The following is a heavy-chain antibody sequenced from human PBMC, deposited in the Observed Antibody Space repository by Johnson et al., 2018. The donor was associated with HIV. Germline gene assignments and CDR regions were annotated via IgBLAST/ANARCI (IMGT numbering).Heavy chain of an antibody. J-gene: IGHJ3*02. D-gene: IGHD3-22*01. Sequence: VQLVESGGGVVQPGGSLRLSCAASGFTFSSYAMHWVRQAPGKGLEWVSGISWNSGDIVYADSVKGRFTISRDNAKNSLYLQMNSLRPEDTALYYCARDRGGYYYDSSGLDAFDIWGQGTMVTVSS. V-gene: IGHV3-9*01. CDR1: GFTFSSYA. CDR3: ARDRGGYYYDSSGLDAFDI. CDR2: ISWNSGDI.